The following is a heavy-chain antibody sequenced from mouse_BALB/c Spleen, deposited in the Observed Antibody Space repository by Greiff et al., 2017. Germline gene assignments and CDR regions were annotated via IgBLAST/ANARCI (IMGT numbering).Heavy chain of an antibody. V-gene: IGHV5-6-5*01. CDR2: ISSGGST. CDR3: ARGAIYYDYDGYFDY. CDR1: GFTFSSYA. Sequence: DVKLVESGGGLVKPGGSLKLSCAASGFTFSSYAMSWVRQTPEKRLEWVASISSGGSTYYPDSVKGRFTISRDNARNILYLQMSSLRSEDTAMYYCARGAIYYDYDGYFDYWGQGTTLTVSS. J-gene: IGHJ2*01. D-gene: IGHD2-4*01.